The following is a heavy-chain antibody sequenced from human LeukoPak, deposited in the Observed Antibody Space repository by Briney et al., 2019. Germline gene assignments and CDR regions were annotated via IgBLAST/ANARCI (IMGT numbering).Heavy chain of an antibody. J-gene: IGHJ4*02. D-gene: IGHD3-10*01. V-gene: IGHV3-73*01. CDR2: ITGRANSYAT. CDR3: TRYLDGGDSRPFDY. CDR1: GFTFSGST. Sequence: GGSLRLSCAASGFTFSGSTMHWVRQASGRVLEWVGRITGRANSYATAYAASVRGRFTISRDDSKNTPFLQMNSLKTEDTAVYYCTRYLDGGDSRPFDYWGQGTLVTVSS.